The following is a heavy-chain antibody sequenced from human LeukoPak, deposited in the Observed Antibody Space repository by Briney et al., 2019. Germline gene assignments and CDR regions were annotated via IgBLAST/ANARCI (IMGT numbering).Heavy chain of an antibody. CDR3: ARGGLPPASSYFDN. D-gene: IGHD2-2*01. V-gene: IGHV3-30-3*01. J-gene: IGHJ4*02. CDR2: ISYDGSNK. CDR1: GFTFSSYA. Sequence: GGSLRLSCAASGFTFSSYAMHWVRQAPGKGLEWVAVISYDGSNKYYADSVKGRFTISRDNSKNTLYLQMNSLRAEDTAVYYCARGGLPPASSYFDNWGQGTLVTVSS.